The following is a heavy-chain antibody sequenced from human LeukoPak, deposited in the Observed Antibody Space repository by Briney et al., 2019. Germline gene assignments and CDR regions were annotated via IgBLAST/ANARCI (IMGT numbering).Heavy chain of an antibody. V-gene: IGHV3-33*01. D-gene: IGHD4-17*01. CDR1: GFTFNSYG. Sequence: KPGGSLRLSCATSGFTFNSYGMHWVRQAPGKGPEWVAVIWYDGSQKYYGDSVKGRFTISRDNSKNTLYLQMNSLRAEDTAVYYCARDSPTDWFFDLWGRGTLVTVSS. J-gene: IGHJ2*01. CDR3: ARDSPTDWFFDL. CDR2: IWYDGSQK.